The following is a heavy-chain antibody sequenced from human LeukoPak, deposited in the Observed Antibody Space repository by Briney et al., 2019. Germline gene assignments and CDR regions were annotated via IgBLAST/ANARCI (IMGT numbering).Heavy chain of an antibody. CDR2: ISYDGSNK. V-gene: IGHV3-30-3*02. Sequence: GGSLRLSCAASGFTFSSYAMHWVRQAPGKGLEWVAVISYDGSNKYYADSVKGRFTISRDNSKNTLYLQMNSLRAEDTAVYYCAKSLTDAIFPNWFDPWGQGTLVTVSS. J-gene: IGHJ5*02. D-gene: IGHD3-3*01. CDR3: AKSLTDAIFPNWFDP. CDR1: GFTFSSYA.